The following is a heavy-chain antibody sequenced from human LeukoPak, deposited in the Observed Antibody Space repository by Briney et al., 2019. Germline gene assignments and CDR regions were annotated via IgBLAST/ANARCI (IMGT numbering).Heavy chain of an antibody. J-gene: IGHJ4*02. Sequence: GGSLRLSCAASGFTFSSYGMHWVRQAPGKGLEWVAVISYDGSNKYYADSVKGRFTISRDNSKNTLYLQMNSLRAEDTAVYYCAKDTTQYYFDFWGQGTLVTVSS. D-gene: IGHD1-1*01. CDR2: ISYDGSNK. CDR1: GFTFSSYG. V-gene: IGHV3-30*18. CDR3: AKDTTQYYFDF.